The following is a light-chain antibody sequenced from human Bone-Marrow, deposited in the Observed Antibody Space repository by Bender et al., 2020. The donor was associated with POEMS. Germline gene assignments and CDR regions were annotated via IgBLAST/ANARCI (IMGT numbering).Light chain of an antibody. CDR3: CSYAGSRTLV. CDR1: TSDIGTYNY. V-gene: IGLV2-23*02. CDR2: DVS. Sequence: SALTQSASVSGSPGQSITISCTGTTSDIGTYNYVSWFQQHPGKAPKLLIYDVSNRPSGISNRFSGSKSGNTASLTISGLQAEDEADYYCCSYAGSRTLVFGGGTKLTVL. J-gene: IGLJ2*01.